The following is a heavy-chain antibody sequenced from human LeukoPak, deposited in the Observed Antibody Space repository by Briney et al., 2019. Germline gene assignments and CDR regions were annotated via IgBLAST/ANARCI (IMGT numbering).Heavy chain of an antibody. CDR3: AKEGCGSSLEY. J-gene: IGHJ4*02. CDR2: INPNTGNP. V-gene: IGHV7-4-1*02. Sequence: ASVKVSCKASGYTFTNSGLNWVRQAPGQGLEWMGWINPNTGNPTYAQGFAGRFVFSLDTSVSTTYLQISSLKAEDTAMYYCAKEGCGSSLEYWGQGTLVTVSS. CDR1: GYTFTNSG. D-gene: IGHD6-6*01.